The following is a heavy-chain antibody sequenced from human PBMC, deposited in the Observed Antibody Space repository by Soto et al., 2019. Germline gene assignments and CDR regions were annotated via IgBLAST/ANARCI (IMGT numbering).Heavy chain of an antibody. J-gene: IGHJ3*02. Sequence: ASVKVSCKASGYTFTGYYMHWVRQAPGQGLEWMGWINPNSGGTNYAQKFQGWVTMTRDTFISTAYMELSRLRSDDTAVYYCARGYCSGGSCYLEGHAFDIWGQGTRVTVSS. V-gene: IGHV1-2*04. CDR2: INPNSGGT. D-gene: IGHD2-15*01. CDR1: GYTFTGYY. CDR3: ARGYCSGGSCYLEGHAFDI.